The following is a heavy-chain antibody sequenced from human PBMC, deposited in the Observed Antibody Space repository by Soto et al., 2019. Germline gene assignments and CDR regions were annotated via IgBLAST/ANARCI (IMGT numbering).Heavy chain of an antibody. D-gene: IGHD3-22*01. Sequence: EVQLVESGGGLVQPGGSLRLSCAASGFTFSSYSMNWVRQAPGKGREWVSYISSSSSTIYYADSVKGRFTISRDNAKNSLYLQMNSLRDEDTAVYYCARGHRWDSSGYYYLGFFDYWGQGTLVTVSS. J-gene: IGHJ4*02. V-gene: IGHV3-48*02. CDR2: ISSSSSTI. CDR3: ARGHRWDSSGYYYLGFFDY. CDR1: GFTFSSYS.